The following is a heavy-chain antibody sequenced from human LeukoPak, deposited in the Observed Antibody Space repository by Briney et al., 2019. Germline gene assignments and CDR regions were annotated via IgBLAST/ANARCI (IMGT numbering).Heavy chain of an antibody. CDR1: GGSINSSSYY. CDR2: IFYSGNT. CDR3: ARDLYYDSSGLPY. V-gene: IGHV4-39*02. J-gene: IGHJ4*02. D-gene: IGHD3-22*01. Sequence: SETLSLTCTVSGGSINSSSYYWGWIRQPPGKGLEWIGSIFYSGNTYDNPSLKSRVTISVDTSKNQFSLKLNSVTAADTAVYYCARDLYYDSSGLPYWGQGTLVTVSS.